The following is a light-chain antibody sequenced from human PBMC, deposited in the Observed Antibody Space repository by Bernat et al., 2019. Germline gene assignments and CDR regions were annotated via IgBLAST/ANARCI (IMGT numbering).Light chain of an antibody. V-gene: IGLV3-1*01. CDR1: RLGNKY. CDR2: QDN. Sequence: SYDLTQPPSVSVSPGQTASITCTGDRLGNKYTCWYQQKPGQTPVLVIYQDNKRPSGIPERFSGSNSGNTATLTISGTQAMDEADYYCQAWESSTGVFGGGTKLTVL. CDR3: QAWESSTGV. J-gene: IGLJ3*02.